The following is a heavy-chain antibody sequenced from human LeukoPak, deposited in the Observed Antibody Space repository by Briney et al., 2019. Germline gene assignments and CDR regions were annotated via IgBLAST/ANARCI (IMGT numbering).Heavy chain of an antibody. Sequence: EASVKVSCKASGYTFTGYYMHWVRQAPGQGLEWMGIINPSGGSTSYAQKFQGRVTMTRDMSTSTVYMELSSLRSEDTAVYYCARAPYSYGPWDYYYYYMDVWGKGTTVTVSS. CDR3: ARAPYSYGPWDYYYYYMDV. CDR1: GYTFTGYY. V-gene: IGHV1-46*01. CDR2: INPSGGST. D-gene: IGHD5-18*01. J-gene: IGHJ6*03.